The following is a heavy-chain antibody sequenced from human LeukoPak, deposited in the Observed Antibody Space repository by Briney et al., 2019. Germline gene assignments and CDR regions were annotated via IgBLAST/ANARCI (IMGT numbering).Heavy chain of an antibody. CDR2: FDPQDGET. Sequence: GASVKVSCKASGYTLTKLSMHWVRQAPGKGLEWMGGFDPQDGETIYAQKFQGRVTMTEDTSTDTAYMELSSLRSEDTAVYYWATQARLARFSPSKYYYDKNPRDYWGQGTLVTVSS. CDR3: ATQARLARFSPSKYYYDKNPRDY. J-gene: IGHJ4*02. V-gene: IGHV1-24*01. D-gene: IGHD3-22*01. CDR1: GYTLTKLS.